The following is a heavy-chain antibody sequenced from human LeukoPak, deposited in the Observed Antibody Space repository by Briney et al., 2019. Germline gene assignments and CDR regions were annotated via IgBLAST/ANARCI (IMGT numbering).Heavy chain of an antibody. J-gene: IGHJ4*02. CDR1: GFSFSTYA. V-gene: IGHV3-23*01. CDR2: IIGTTYT. D-gene: IGHD3-22*01. Sequence: GGSLRLSCATSGFSFSTYAMNWVRQAPGQGLEWVSIIIGTTYTNYAESVKGRFTVSRDNSKSTLYLQMNSLRAEDTAVYYCARANTVIVADYYFDYWGQGTLVTVSS. CDR3: ARANTVIVADYYFDY.